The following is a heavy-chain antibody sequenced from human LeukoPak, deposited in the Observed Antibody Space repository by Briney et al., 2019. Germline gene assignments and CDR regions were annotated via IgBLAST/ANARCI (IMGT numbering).Heavy chain of an antibody. CDR1: GGSFSGYY. D-gene: IGHD3-22*01. Sequence: PSETLSLTCAVYGGSFSGYYWSWIRQPPGKGLEWIGEINHSGSTNYNPSLKSRVTLSVDTSKKQFSLKLSSVTAADTAVYYCAMEVPREGYYDSSGFSHWGQGTLVTVSS. CDR3: AMEVPREGYYDSSGFSH. V-gene: IGHV4-34*01. J-gene: IGHJ4*02. CDR2: INHSGST.